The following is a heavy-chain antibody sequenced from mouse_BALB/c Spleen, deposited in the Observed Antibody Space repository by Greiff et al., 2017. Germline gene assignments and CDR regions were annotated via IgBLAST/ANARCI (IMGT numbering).Heavy chain of an antibody. Sequence: EVQLVESGGGLVKPGGSLKLSCAASGFAFSSYDMSWVRQTPEKRLEWVAYISSGGGSTYYPDTVKGRFTISRDNAKNTLYLQMSSLKSEDTAMYYCARQKGVRRGWFAYWGQGTLVTVSA. CDR1: GFAFSSYD. V-gene: IGHV5-12-1*01. CDR2: ISSGGGST. D-gene: IGHD2-14*01. CDR3: ARQKGVRRGWFAY. J-gene: IGHJ3*01.